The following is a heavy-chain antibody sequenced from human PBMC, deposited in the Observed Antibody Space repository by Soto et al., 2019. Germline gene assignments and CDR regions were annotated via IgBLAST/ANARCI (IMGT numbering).Heavy chain of an antibody. CDR3: ARERFFSGSYSFDY. CDR1: GYTFTSYA. Sequence: QVQLVQSGAEVKKPGASVKVSCKASGYTFTSYAMHWVRQAPGQRLEWMGWINAGNGNTKYSQKFQGRVTITRDTSASKAYMELSSLRSEDTAVYYCARERFFSGSYSFDYWGQGTLVTVSP. D-gene: IGHD1-26*01. J-gene: IGHJ4*02. CDR2: INAGNGNT. V-gene: IGHV1-3*01.